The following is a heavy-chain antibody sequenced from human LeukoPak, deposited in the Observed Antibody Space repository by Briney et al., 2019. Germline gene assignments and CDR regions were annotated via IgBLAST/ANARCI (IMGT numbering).Heavy chain of an antibody. CDR3: TRSHYDSSGYLT. CDR2: IHPGKSDT. CDR1: GYSFTDYW. D-gene: IGHD3-22*01. V-gene: IGHV5-51*01. Sequence: GESLKISCKGSGYSFTDYWIAWVRQRPGKGLEWMGIIHPGKSDTRYSPSSQGQVTISVDNSINTAYLQWSSLKASDTAMYYCTRSHYDSSGYLTWGQGTLVTVSS. J-gene: IGHJ5*02.